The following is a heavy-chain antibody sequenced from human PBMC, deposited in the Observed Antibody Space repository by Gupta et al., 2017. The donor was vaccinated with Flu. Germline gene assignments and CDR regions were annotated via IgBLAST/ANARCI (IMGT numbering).Heavy chain of an antibody. D-gene: IGHD4-17*01. J-gene: IGHJ3*01. CDR2: VIPILGTE. V-gene: IGHV1-69*01. CDR3: AGESGDDYGDYPDPLLF. CDR1: GVPFSSFA. Sequence: QVPLVQPWAAMKKPWSSVTASCKAYGVPFSSFAFSWVPQSSDQAPRWRGGVIPILGTENNAQKFQGRVTITADESTNTAYMELNSLISDDTAIYYCAGESGDDYGDYPDPLLFWGQGTVVTVSS.